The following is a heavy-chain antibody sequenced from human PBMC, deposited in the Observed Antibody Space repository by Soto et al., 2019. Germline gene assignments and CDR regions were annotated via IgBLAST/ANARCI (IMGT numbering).Heavy chain of an antibody. CDR3: ARGSVPAAILDV. J-gene: IGHJ6*04. D-gene: IGHD2-2*01. CDR1: GDSVTSHY. V-gene: IGHV4-59*02. Sequence: SETLSLTCSFSGDSVTSHYLTWIRQSPEKGLEWIGYMHYTGFSHYNPSLKSRLTISVDTSKNQFTLQLTSVTVADTAVYYCARGSVPAAILDVWGKGTTVTVSS. CDR2: MHYTGFS.